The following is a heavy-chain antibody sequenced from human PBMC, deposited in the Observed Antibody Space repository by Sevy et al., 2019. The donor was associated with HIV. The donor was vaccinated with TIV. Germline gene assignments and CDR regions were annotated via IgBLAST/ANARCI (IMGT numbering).Heavy chain of an antibody. CDR1: GGSISSYY. Sequence: SETLSLTCTVSGGSISSYYWSWIRQPPGKGLEWIGYIYYSGITNYNPSLKSRVTISVDTSKNQFSLKLSSVTAADTAVYYCARDRYYDSSGVFDYWGQGTLVTVSS. CDR3: ARDRYYDSSGVFDY. CDR2: IYYSGIT. J-gene: IGHJ4*02. V-gene: IGHV4-59*01. D-gene: IGHD3-22*01.